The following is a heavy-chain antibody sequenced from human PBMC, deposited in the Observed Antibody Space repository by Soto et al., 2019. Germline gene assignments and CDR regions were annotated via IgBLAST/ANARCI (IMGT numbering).Heavy chain of an antibody. CDR1: GGSVSSGSYY. J-gene: IGHJ5*02. CDR2: IYYSGST. V-gene: IGHV4-61*01. CDR3: ARVGRTRGWELLGIYNWFDP. Sequence: PSETLSLTCTVSGGSVSSGSYYWSWIRQPPGKGLEWIGYIYYSGSTNYNPSLKSRVTISVDTSKNQFSLKLSSVTAADTAVYYCARVGRTRGWELLGIYNWFDPWGQGTLVTVSS. D-gene: IGHD1-26*01.